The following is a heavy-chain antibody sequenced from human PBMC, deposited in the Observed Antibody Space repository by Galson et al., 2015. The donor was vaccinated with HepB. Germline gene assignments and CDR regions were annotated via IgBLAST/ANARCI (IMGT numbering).Heavy chain of an antibody. CDR3: TTGAMIVVVSVADAFDI. Sequence: SLRLSCAASGFTFSGSAMHWVRQASGKGLEWVGRIRSKANSYATAYAASVKGRFTISRDDSKNAAYLQMNSLKTEDTAVYYCTTGAMIVVVSVADAFDIWGQGTMVTVSS. CDR2: IRSKANSYAT. V-gene: IGHV3-73*01. J-gene: IGHJ3*02. CDR1: GFTFSGSA. D-gene: IGHD3-22*01.